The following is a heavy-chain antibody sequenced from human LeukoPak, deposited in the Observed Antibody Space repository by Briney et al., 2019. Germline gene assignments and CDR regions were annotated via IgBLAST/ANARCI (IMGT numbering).Heavy chain of an antibody. CDR2: IYTSGST. J-gene: IGHJ4*02. CDR1: GGSISSGSYY. CDR3: ARESGYSNYYFDY. D-gene: IGHD4-11*01. V-gene: IGHV4-61*02. Sequence: SETLSLTCTVSGGSISSGSYYWSWIRQPAGKGLEWIGRIYTSGSTNYNPSLKSRVTISVDTSKNQFSLKLSSVTAADTAVYYCARESGYSNYYFDYWGQGTLVTVSS.